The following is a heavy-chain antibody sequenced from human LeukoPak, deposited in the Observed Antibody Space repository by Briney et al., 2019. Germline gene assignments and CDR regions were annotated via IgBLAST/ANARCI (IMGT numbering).Heavy chain of an antibody. V-gene: IGHV3-23*01. Sequence: GGSLRLSCAASGITFSSYAMSWVRQAPGKGLEWISAISGSGGDTYFADSVKGRFTVSRDNSKNTLYLQMNTLRAEDTALYHCARQLGYCSRGTCYFDDWGQGTLVTVSS. D-gene: IGHD2-15*01. J-gene: IGHJ4*02. CDR3: ARQLGYCSRGTCYFDD. CDR2: ISGSGGDT. CDR1: GITFSSYA.